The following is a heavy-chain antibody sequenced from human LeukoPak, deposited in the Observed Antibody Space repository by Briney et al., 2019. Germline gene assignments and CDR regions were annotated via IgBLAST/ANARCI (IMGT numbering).Heavy chain of an antibody. D-gene: IGHD1-7*01. V-gene: IGHV3-64*01. CDR2: ISIDGGDT. CDR1: GFRFSSYA. CDR3: VRVGNYREFDY. J-gene: IGHJ4*02. Sequence: PGGSLRLSCAASGFRFSSYAMHWVRQAPGKGLEYVSAISIDGGDTFYASSVKGRFTISRDNSKSTLYLQMGSLRAEDMAVYYCVRVGNYREFDYWGQGTLVTVSS.